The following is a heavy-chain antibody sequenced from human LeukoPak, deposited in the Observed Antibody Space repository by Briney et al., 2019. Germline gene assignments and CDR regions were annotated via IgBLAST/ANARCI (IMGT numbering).Heavy chain of an antibody. V-gene: IGHV4-34*01. Sequence: SETLSLTCAVYGGSFSGYYWSWIRQPPGKGLEWIGEINHSGSTNYNPSLKSRVTISVDASKNQFSLKLASVTAADTAIYYCAKGAGGFSYYNWFDPWGQGTLVTVSS. D-gene: IGHD5-18*01. CDR2: INHSGST. CDR1: GGSFSGYY. CDR3: AKGAGGFSYYNWFDP. J-gene: IGHJ5*02.